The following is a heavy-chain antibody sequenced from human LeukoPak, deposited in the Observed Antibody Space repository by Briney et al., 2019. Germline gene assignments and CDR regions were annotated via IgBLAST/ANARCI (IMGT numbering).Heavy chain of an antibody. J-gene: IGHJ3*02. D-gene: IGHD3-9*01. V-gene: IGHV3-23*01. CDR3: AKEYDILTGYYAFDI. CDR2: ISGSGGRT. Sequence: GGSLRLSCAASGFTFSNYGMSWVRQAPGKGLEWVSTISGSGGRTYYADSVKGRFTISRDNSKNTLYLQMNSLRAEDTAVYYCAKEYDILTGYYAFDIWGQGTMVTVSS. CDR1: GFTFSNYG.